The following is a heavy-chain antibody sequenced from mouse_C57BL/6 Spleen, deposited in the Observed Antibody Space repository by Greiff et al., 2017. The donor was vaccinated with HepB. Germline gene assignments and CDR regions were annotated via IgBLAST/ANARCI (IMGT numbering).Heavy chain of an antibody. D-gene: IGHD1-1*01. Sequence: VQLQQSGAELVRPGASVKLSCTASGFNIKDYYMHWVKQRPEQGLEWIGSIDPEDGDTDYAPKFQGKATMTADTSSNTAYLQLSSLTSEDTAVYYCTTRYYYGSSYGYFGVWGTGTTVAVSS. CDR3: TTRYYYGSSYGYFGV. J-gene: IGHJ1*03. V-gene: IGHV14-1*01. CDR1: GFNIKDYY. CDR2: IDPEDGDT.